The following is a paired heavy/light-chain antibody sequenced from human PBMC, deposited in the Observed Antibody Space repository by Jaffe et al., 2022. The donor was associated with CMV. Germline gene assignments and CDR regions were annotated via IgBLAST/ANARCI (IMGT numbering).Light chain of an antibody. CDR3: QQSYTTFRT. CDR1: QSVSTY. Sequence: DVQMTQSPSSLSASVGDRVTIACRASQSVSTYLNWYQHKAGKAPKLLIYGAANLQSGVPSRFSGSGSGTHFTLTISSLQPEDFATYYCQQSYTTFRTFGQGTNVEV. J-gene: IGKJ1*01. V-gene: IGKV1-39*01. CDR2: GAA.
Heavy chain of an antibody. CDR1: GFTFSSYA. V-gene: IGHV3-23*01. J-gene: IGHJ4*02. D-gene: IGHD5-12*01. CDR2: ISGSGGAT. Sequence: EVQLLESGGDLARPGGSLRLSCAASGFTFSSYAMSWVRQAPGKGLEWISAISGSGGATYYADSVKGRFTISRDKSRNTLYLQMNGLRAEDTATYFCAKDFGYSHGQLYFDYWGQGTLVTVSS. CDR3: AKDFGYSHGQLYFDY.